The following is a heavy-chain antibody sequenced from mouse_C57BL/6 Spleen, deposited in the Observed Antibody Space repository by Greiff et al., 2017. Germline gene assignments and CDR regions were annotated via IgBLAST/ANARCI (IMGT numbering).Heavy chain of an antibody. D-gene: IGHD1-1*01. CDR3: ARKDTTVVATEAMDY. CDR2: IDPSDSYT. Sequence: QVQLHQPGAELVMPGASVKLSCKASGYTFTSYWMHWVKQRPGQGLEWIGEIDPSDSYTNYNQKFKGKSTLTVDKSSSTAYVQLSSLTSEDSAVYYCARKDTTVVATEAMDYWGQGTSVTVSS. V-gene: IGHV1-69*01. CDR1: GYTFTSYW. J-gene: IGHJ4*01.